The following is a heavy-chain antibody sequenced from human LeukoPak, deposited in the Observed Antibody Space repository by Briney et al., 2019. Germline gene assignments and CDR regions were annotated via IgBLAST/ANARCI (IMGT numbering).Heavy chain of an antibody. D-gene: IGHD2-15*01. V-gene: IGHV1-8*01. Sequence: ASVKVSCKASGYTFTSYDINWVRQASGQGLEWMGWMNPNSGNTASAQKFQGRVTMTTNTSISTAYMELTGLRSEDTARYFCARKGLLGSGKPWFDPWGQGTLVTVSS. CDR2: MNPNSGNT. CDR1: GYTFTSYD. CDR3: ARKGLLGSGKPWFDP. J-gene: IGHJ5*02.